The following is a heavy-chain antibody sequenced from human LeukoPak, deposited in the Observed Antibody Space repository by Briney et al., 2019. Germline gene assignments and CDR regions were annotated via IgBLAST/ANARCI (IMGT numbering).Heavy chain of an antibody. J-gene: IGHJ6*02. Sequence: ASVKVSCKASGYTFTSYYMHWVRQAPGQGLEWMGIINPSGGSTSYAQKFQGRVTMTRDTSTSTVYMELRSLRSDDTAVYYCARKKKLDRPYYGMDVWGQGTTVTVSS. CDR1: GYTFTSYY. V-gene: IGHV1-46*01. CDR3: ARKKKLDRPYYGMDV. D-gene: IGHD1-1*01. CDR2: INPSGGST.